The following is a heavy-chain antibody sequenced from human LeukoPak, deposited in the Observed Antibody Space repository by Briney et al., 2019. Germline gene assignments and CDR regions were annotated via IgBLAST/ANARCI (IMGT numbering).Heavy chain of an antibody. V-gene: IGHV3-48*04. Sequence: GGSLRLSCVDSGFTFSIYSMNWVRQAPGKGLEWVSYISSSSSIIYYADSVKGRFTISRDNAKNSLYLQMNSLRAEDTAVYYCARDGGYGDFSYYFDYWGQGALVTVSS. CDR3: ARDGGYGDFSYYFDY. CDR1: GFTFSIYS. CDR2: ISSSSSII. J-gene: IGHJ4*02. D-gene: IGHD4-17*01.